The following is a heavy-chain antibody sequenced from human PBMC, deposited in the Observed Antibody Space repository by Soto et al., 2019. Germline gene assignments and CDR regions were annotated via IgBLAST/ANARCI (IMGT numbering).Heavy chain of an antibody. J-gene: IGHJ6*02. CDR2: SFPIFGTA. V-gene: IGHV1-69*01. Sequence: QVQLVQSGAEVKKPGSSVKVSCKASGGTFNNYPITWVRQAPGEVLDWVGGSFPIFGTANYAQKFQGRVTISVDESTSIADMELGSFRSEDTAVYYFARGRGYSGDDHYYYFDMDFWVQGTTVTVSS. D-gene: IGHD5-12*01. CDR3: ARGRGYSGDDHYYYFDMDF. CDR1: GGTFNNYP.